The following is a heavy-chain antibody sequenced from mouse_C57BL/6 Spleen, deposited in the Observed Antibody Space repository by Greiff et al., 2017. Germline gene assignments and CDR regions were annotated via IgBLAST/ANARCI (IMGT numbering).Heavy chain of an antibody. D-gene: IGHD1-1*01. V-gene: IGHV1-42*01. Sequence: VQLQQSGPELVKPGASVKISCKASGYSFTGYYMNWVKQSPEKSLEWIGEINPSTGGTTYNQKFKAKATLTVDKSSSTAYLQLKSLTSEDSAVYYCARRDTTVSMDYWGQGTSVTVSS. CDR3: ARRDTTVSMDY. J-gene: IGHJ4*01. CDR2: INPSTGGT. CDR1: GYSFTGYY.